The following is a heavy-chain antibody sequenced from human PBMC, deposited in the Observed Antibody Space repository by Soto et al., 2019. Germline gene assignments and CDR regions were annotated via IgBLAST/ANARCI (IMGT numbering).Heavy chain of an antibody. D-gene: IGHD6-13*01. J-gene: IGHJ5*02. CDR2: MYITGTT. Sequence: PGGSLRLSCAASGFTFSSYAMSWIRQPAGKGLEWIGRMYITGTTSYNPSFKRRVTMSIDTSKNQFSLKMTSVTAADTAVYYCARDGEYGSGWYSFDPWGQGTRVTVSS. V-gene: IGHV4-4*07. CDR1: GFTFSSYA. CDR3: ARDGEYGSGWYSFDP.